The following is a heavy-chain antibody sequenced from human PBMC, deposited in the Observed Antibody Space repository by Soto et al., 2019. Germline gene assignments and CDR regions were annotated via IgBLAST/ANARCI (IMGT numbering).Heavy chain of an antibody. CDR1: GGSISSADYY. CDR2: IYYTGNT. J-gene: IGHJ4*02. CDR3: AREYDSDGYNQPRFDS. V-gene: IGHV4-30-4*01. D-gene: IGHD3-22*01. Sequence: PSETLSLTCTVSGGSISSADYYWSWIRRIRQHPGKGMEWIGYIYYTGNTYYNPSLKSRVTISIDTSKNQFSLKLNSVTAADTAVYYCAREYDSDGYNQPRFDSWGLGTLVTVSS.